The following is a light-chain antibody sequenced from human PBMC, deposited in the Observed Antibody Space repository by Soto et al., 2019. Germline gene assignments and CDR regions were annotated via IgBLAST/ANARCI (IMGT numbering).Light chain of an antibody. CDR2: EGS. CDR1: QSVSSNY. V-gene: IGKV3-20*01. CDR3: QQCAGSPLT. J-gene: IGKJ4*01. Sequence: EVVLTQSPGTLSLSPGERASLSCRASQSVSSNYIAWYQQKPGQAPRLLIYEGSYRDTGVPDRFSGRGSGTDFSLTISIPEPEDFAVLFFQQCAGSPLTSGRVTKAAIK.